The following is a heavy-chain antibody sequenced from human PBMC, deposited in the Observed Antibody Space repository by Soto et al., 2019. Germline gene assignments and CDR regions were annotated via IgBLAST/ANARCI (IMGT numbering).Heavy chain of an antibody. V-gene: IGHV3-33*06. Sequence: GGSLRLSCAASGFTFSSYGMHWVRQAPGKGLEWVAVIWYDGSNTYYADSVKGRFTISRDNSKNTLYLQMNSLRAEDTAVYYCAKGARGNYYDSSGSGIDYWGQGTLVTVSS. CDR2: IWYDGSNT. CDR3: AKGARGNYYDSSGSGIDY. J-gene: IGHJ4*02. D-gene: IGHD3-22*01. CDR1: GFTFSSYG.